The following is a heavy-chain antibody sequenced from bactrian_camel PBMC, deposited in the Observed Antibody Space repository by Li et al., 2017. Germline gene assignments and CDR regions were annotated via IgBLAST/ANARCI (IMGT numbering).Heavy chain of an antibody. CDR2: MYTGFGGGNI. V-gene: IGHV3S31*01. Sequence: VQLVESGGGSVQVGGSLRLSCVASVDTIGRYCMGWFRQPPGKEREGVAAMYTGFGGGNIYYDDSVKGRFTISKDNAKNTLYLQMNSLKPEDTAMYYCAADEMGCIEYVYRGQGTQVTVS. J-gene: IGHJ4*01. CDR1: VDTIGRYC. CDR3: AADEMGCIEYVY. D-gene: IGHD1*01.